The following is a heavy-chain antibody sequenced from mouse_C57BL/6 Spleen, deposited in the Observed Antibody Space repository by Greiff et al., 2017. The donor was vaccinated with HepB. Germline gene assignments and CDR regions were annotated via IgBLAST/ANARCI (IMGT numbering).Heavy chain of an antibody. J-gene: IGHJ1*03. V-gene: IGHV1-5*01. CDR3: TKSWIYYYGSSYWYFDV. CDR1: GYTFTSYW. Sequence: VQLKQSGTVLARPGASVKMSCKTSGYTFTSYWMHWVKQRPGQGLEWIGAIYPGNSDTSYNQKFKGKAKLTAVTSASTAYMELSSLTNEDSAVYYCTKSWIYYYGSSYWYFDVWGTGTTVTVSS. CDR2: IYPGNSDT. D-gene: IGHD1-1*01.